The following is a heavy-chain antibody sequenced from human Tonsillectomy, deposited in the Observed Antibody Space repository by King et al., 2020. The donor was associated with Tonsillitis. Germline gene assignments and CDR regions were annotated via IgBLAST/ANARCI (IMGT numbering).Heavy chain of an antibody. Sequence: VQLVESGGGLVQPGGSLRLSCAASGFTFSSYWMHWVRQAPGKGLVWVSYINSDGSSTIYAGSVKGRFTISRDNAKNTLYLQMNSLRAEDTAVYYCASRRRSEYSSSSYFDLWGRGTLVTVSS. V-gene: IGHV3-74*01. J-gene: IGHJ2*01. CDR2: INSDGSST. CDR1: GFTFSSYW. CDR3: ASRRRSEYSSSSYFDL. D-gene: IGHD6-6*01.